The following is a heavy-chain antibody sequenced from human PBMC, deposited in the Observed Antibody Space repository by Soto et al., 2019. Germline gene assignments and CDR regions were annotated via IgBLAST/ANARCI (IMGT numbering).Heavy chain of an antibody. CDR2: VKSRSDGGTT. V-gene: IGHV3-15*01. D-gene: IGHD1-26*01. J-gene: IGHJ4*02. CDR3: TTVAGGMWGADY. Sequence: GGSLRLSCAASGFTFRNVWMSWVRQAPGKGLEWVGRVKSRSDGGTTDYAAPVKGRFTVSRDDSQSTLSLQMDSLKIEDSAVYFCTTVAGGMWGADYWGQGTPVTVSS. CDR1: GFTFRNVW.